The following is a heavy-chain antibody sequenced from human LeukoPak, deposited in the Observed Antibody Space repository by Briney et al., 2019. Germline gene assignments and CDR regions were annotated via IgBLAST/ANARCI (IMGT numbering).Heavy chain of an antibody. J-gene: IGHJ4*02. Sequence: GGSLRLSCVGSGFTFSNYAMSWVRQAPGKGLEWVSIISGSAHKIRYAGSVRGRFTISRDNSENTVYLQMNNLRGEDTAIYYCAGRITGYSSGYVFWGQGTLVTVSS. CDR1: GFTFSNYA. V-gene: IGHV3-23*01. D-gene: IGHD5-18*01. CDR2: ISGSAHKI. CDR3: AGRITGYSSGYVF.